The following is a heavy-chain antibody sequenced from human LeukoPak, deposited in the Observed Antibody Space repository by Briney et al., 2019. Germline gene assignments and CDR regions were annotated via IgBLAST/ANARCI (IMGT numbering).Heavy chain of an antibody. CDR3: ARVTYYDFWSGPSRRDFDY. CDR2: ISSSSSTI. CDR1: GFTFSSYS. Sequence: TGGSLRLSCAASGFTFSSYSMNWVRQAPGKGLEWVSYISSSSSTIYYADSVKGRFTISRDNAKNSLYLQMNSLRAEDTAVYYCARVTYYDFWSGPSRRDFDYWGQGTLVAVSS. D-gene: IGHD3-3*01. V-gene: IGHV3-48*01. J-gene: IGHJ4*02.